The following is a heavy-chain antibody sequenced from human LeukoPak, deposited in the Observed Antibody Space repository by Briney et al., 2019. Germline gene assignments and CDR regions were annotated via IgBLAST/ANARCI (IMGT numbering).Heavy chain of an antibody. D-gene: IGHD3-10*01. J-gene: IGHJ4*02. CDR1: GYTLTSYD. V-gene: IGHV1-8*01. CDR3: ARVSGEPSGSIDY. CDR2: MNPNSGNT. Sequence: ASVKVSCKASGYTLTSYDINWVRQATGQGLEWMGWMNPNSGNTGYAQKFQGRVTITRNTSISTAYMELSSLRSEDTAVYYCARVSGEPSGSIDYWGQGTLVTVSS.